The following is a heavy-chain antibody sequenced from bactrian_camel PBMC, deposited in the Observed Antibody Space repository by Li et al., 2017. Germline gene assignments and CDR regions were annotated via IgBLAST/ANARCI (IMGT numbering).Heavy chain of an antibody. CDR1: GNRYSRDC. D-gene: IGHD2*01. CDR2: IHTDGTT. J-gene: IGHJ4*01. CDR3: AAGPYCSGAVCQSPSTIGY. Sequence: HVQLVESGGGSVQAGGSLRLSCAASGNRYSRDCMGWFRQAPGKEREKVATIHTDGTTSYADFVKGRFAISKDNAKNTLYLHMNSLKPEDTGMYYRAAGPYCSGAVCQSPSTIGYWGQGTQVTVS. V-gene: IGHV3S53*01.